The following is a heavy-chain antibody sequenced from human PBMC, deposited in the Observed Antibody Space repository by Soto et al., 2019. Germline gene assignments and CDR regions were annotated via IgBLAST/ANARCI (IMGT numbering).Heavy chain of an antibody. J-gene: IGHJ4*02. D-gene: IGHD3-3*01. CDR1: GYSISSSNW. V-gene: IGHV4-28*01. CDR3: ARMEIQGPIDY. Sequence: QVQLQESGPGLVKPSDTLSLTCAVSGYSISSSNWWGWIRQPPGKGLEWIGYIYYSGTTYYNPSLKSRVTMSVDTSKTQFSLKMTSVTAVDTAVYYCARMEIQGPIDYWGQGTLVTVSS. CDR2: IYYSGTT.